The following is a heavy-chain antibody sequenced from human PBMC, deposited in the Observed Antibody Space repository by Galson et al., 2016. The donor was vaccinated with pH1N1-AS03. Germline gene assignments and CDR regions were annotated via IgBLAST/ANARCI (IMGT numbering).Heavy chain of an antibody. Sequence: ETLSLTCTVSGGSLTDYQWSWIRQSPGKGLEWIGEISHSGITDYNPSLRSRVSISVDTSKDQFSLNLSSMTAADAAVYYCARGNPFLGSSWYEDSWGQGTLVIVSS. V-gene: IGHV4-34*01. CDR3: ARGNPFLGSSWYEDS. D-gene: IGHD6-13*01. CDR1: GGSLTDYQ. J-gene: IGHJ4*02. CDR2: ISHSGIT.